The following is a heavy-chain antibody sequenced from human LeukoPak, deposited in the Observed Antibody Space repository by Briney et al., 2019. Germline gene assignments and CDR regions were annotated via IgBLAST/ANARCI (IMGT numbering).Heavy chain of an antibody. V-gene: IGHV3-23*01. Sequence: TGGSLRLSCAASGFTFSSYAMSWVRQAPGKGLAWVSAISGSGGSTYYADSVKGRFTISRDNSKNTLYLQMNSLRAEDTAVYYCAKPIAVAGDTYYFDYWGQGTLVTVSS. CDR1: GFTFSSYA. D-gene: IGHD6-19*01. CDR3: AKPIAVAGDTYYFDY. J-gene: IGHJ4*02. CDR2: ISGSGGST.